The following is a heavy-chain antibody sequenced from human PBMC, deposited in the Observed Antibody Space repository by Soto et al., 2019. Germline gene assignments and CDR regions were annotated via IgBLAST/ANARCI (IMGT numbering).Heavy chain of an antibody. CDR2: IISIFGTP. D-gene: IGHD3-10*01. V-gene: IGHV1-69*13. J-gene: IGHJ4*02. CDR1: GGTFNSYV. CDR3: ARDQYGSGVFDY. Sequence: SVKVSCKASGGTFNSYVFNWVRQAPGQGLEWMGGIISIFGTPNYGQKFQGRVTITADESTSTGFMELSSLRAEDTALYYCARDQYGSGVFDYWGQGTLVTVSS.